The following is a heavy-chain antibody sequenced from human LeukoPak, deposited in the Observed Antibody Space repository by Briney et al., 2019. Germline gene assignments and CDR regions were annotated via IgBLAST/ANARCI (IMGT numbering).Heavy chain of an antibody. D-gene: IGHD6-19*01. J-gene: IGHJ4*02. Sequence: GGSLRLSCAASGFTFSSYAMSWVRQAPGKGLEWVSAISGSGGSTYYADSVKGRFTISRDNSKNTLYLQMNSLRAEDTAVYYCAKGVHQWLVRRGTRSPDSAGGDYWGQGTLVTVSS. CDR1: GFTFSSYA. V-gene: IGHV3-23*01. CDR2: ISGSGGST. CDR3: AKGVHQWLVRRGTRSPDSAGGDY.